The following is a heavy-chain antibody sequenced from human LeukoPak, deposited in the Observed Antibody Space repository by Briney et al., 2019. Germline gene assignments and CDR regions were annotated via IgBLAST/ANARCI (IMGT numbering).Heavy chain of an antibody. CDR2: ISGSGGST. CDR1: GFTFSSYA. J-gene: IGHJ6*03. Sequence: GGSLRLSCAASGFTFSSYAMNWVRQAPGKGLKWVSAISGSGGSTYYADSVKGRFTISRDNSKNTLYLQMNSLRAEDTAVYYCAKGRAIFGVADYYYMDVWGKGTTVTVSS. D-gene: IGHD3-3*01. CDR3: AKGRAIFGVADYYYMDV. V-gene: IGHV3-23*01.